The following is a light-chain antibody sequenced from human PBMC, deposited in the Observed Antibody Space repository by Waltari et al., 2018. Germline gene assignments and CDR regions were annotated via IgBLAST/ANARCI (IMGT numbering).Light chain of an antibody. CDR1: QSIGRW. Sequence: DIQMTQSPSTLSASVGDRVTVTCRASQSIGRWLAWYQQKPGKATKLLIYTASSLESGVPSRFSGSGSGTEFTLTISSRQPDDFATYYCQQYKSYPWTFGQGTKVEIK. J-gene: IGKJ1*01. CDR2: TAS. CDR3: QQYKSYPWT. V-gene: IGKV1-5*03.